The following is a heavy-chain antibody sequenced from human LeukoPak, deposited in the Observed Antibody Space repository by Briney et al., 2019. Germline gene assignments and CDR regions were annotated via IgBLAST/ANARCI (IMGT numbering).Heavy chain of an antibody. CDR3: ARGWDYCSGGSCANDAFDI. J-gene: IGHJ3*02. D-gene: IGHD2-15*01. Sequence: GESLRLSCAASGFTFSTYSMNWLRLAPGKGLEWVSSISPDSNYKYYVDSVKGRFTISRDNSKNTLYLQMNSLRAEDTAVYYCARGWDYCSGGSCANDAFDIWGQGTMVTVSS. CDR1: GFTFSTYS. V-gene: IGHV3-21*01. CDR2: ISPDSNYK.